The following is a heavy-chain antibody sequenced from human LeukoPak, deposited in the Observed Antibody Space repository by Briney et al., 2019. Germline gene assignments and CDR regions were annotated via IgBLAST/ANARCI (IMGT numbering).Heavy chain of an antibody. Sequence: SETLSLTCAVYGGSFRGYYWSWIRQPPGKGLEWIGEINHSGSTNYNPSLKSRVTISVDTSKKQFSLKLSSVTAADTAVYYCAGYPYSSGWYWFDPWGQGTLVTVSS. J-gene: IGHJ5*02. CDR3: AGYPYSSGWYWFDP. CDR1: GGSFRGYY. CDR2: INHSGST. D-gene: IGHD6-19*01. V-gene: IGHV4-34*01.